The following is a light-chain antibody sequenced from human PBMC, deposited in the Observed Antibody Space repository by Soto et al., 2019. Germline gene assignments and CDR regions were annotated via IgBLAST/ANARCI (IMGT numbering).Light chain of an antibody. CDR1: QSISSY. J-gene: IGKJ1*01. CDR3: QQSYSLPWM. Sequence: DIQMTQSPSSLSASVGDRVTITCRASQSISSYLHWYQHKPGIAPKLLIYAASSLQSGVPSRFSGSGSGTDFTLTISSLQPEDFAAYSCQQSYSLPWMFGQGTKAEIK. CDR2: AAS. V-gene: IGKV1-39*01.